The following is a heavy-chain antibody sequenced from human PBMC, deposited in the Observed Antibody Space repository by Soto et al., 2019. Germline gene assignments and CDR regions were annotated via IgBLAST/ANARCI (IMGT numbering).Heavy chain of an antibody. CDR2: IISILDIP. CDR1: GGTVSAYT. J-gene: IGHJ4*02. CDR3: ARENGTSSLDY. D-gene: IGHD6-6*01. V-gene: IGHV1-69*02. Sequence: QVQLVQSGAEVKKPGSSVKVSCEASGGTVSAYTINWVRQAPGQGLEWMGRIISILDIPNYAQKFQGRLTIIADTSTSTTYMELRNLRSEDMATYYCARENGTSSLDYWGQGTLVTVSS.